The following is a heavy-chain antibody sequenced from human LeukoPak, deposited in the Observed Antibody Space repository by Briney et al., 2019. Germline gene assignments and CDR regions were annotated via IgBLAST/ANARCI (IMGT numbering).Heavy chain of an antibody. CDR3: ARVGRNDYGDYYYFDY. Sequence: GGSLRLSCAASGFTFATYTMDWVRQAPGMGLEWVSSISGSSTYIYSADSVRGRFTISRDNAKNSLYLQMNSLRAEDTAVYFCARVGRNDYGDYYYFDYWGQGTLVTVSS. CDR2: ISGSSTYI. J-gene: IGHJ4*02. CDR1: GFTFATYT. V-gene: IGHV3-21*01. D-gene: IGHD4-17*01.